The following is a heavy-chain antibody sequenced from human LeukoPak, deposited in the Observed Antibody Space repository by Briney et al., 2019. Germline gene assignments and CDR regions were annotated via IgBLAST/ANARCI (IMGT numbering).Heavy chain of an antibody. CDR2: IYPGDSDT. CDR3: ASSASYAYFAF. V-gene: IGHV5-51*01. Sequence: GASLKISCKASGYRFTTNWIGWVRQMPGKGLEWMGIIYPGDSDTRYSPSFQGQVTISADKSITTTYLQWSSLKASDTAMYYCASSASYAYFAFWGQGTLLTVSS. J-gene: IGHJ4*02. D-gene: IGHD3-16*01. CDR1: GYRFTTNW.